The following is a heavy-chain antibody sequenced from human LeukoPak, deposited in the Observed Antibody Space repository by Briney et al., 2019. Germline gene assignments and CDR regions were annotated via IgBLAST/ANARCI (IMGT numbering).Heavy chain of an antibody. D-gene: IGHD1-14*01. V-gene: IGHV3-43D*03. CDR1: GFTFDDYA. CDR3: AKAEKQWAIDY. J-gene: IGHJ4*02. Sequence: GGSLRLSCAASGFTFDDYAMHWVRQAPGKGLEWVSLISWDGDTTYYADSVKGRFTISRDNSKNSLYLQMNSLRAEDTALYYCAKAEKQWAIDYWGQGTLVTVSS. CDR2: ISWDGDTT.